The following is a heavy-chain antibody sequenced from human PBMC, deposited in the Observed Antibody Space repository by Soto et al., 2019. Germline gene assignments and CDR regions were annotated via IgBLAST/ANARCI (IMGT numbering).Heavy chain of an antibody. D-gene: IGHD5-18*01. CDR2: INPSGGST. J-gene: IGHJ6*02. CDR1: GYTFTSYY. V-gene: IGHV1-46*01. Sequence: QVQLVQSGAEVKKPGASVKVSCKASGYTFTSYYMHWVRQAPGQGLEWMGIINPSGGSTSYAQKFQGRVTMTRDTSTSTVYMELSSLRSEDTAVYYCARDVETIVPGTAMVPYYYYGMDVWGQGTTVTVSS. CDR3: ARDVETIVPGTAMVPYYYYGMDV.